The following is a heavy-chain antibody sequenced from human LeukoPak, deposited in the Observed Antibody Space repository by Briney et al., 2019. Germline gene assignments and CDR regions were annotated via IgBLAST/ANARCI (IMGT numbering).Heavy chain of an antibody. V-gene: IGHV3-48*03. CDR2: ISSNGSTT. CDR1: GFTFTSYE. D-gene: IGHD1-26*01. CDR3: GRIQWELRGDY. Sequence: GGSLRLSCAASGFTFTSYEMYWVRQAPGKGLEWVSYISSNGSTTYYADSMKGRFTISRDNVKNSLYLEMNSLRAEETAVYDCGRIQWELRGDYWGQGTLVTVSS. J-gene: IGHJ4*02.